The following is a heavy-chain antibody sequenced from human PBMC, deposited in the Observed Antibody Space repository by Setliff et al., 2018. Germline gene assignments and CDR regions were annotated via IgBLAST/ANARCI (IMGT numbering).Heavy chain of an antibody. CDR2: LHTSGST. J-gene: IGHJ4*02. D-gene: IGHD1-26*01. CDR1: GDSINSRFFY. Sequence: SETLSLTCTVSGDSINSRFFYWSWIRQPAGKGLEWVGRLHTSGSTNYNPSLKSRVTISVDTSKNQFSLKLSSVTAADTAVYFCARDNTIVGATDYWGQGTLVTVSS. CDR3: ARDNTIVGATDY. V-gene: IGHV4-61*02.